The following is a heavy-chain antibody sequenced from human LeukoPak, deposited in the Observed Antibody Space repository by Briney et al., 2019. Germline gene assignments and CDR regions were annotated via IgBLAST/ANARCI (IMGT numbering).Heavy chain of an antibody. Sequence: GGSLRLSCAASGFTFDDYAMHWVRQAPGKGLEWVSGISWNSGDIGYADSVKGRFIISRDSAKNSLYLHMNSLKTEDTALYYCVRVMGYSFGFFDNWGQGTLLTVSS. D-gene: IGHD5-18*01. CDR1: GFTFDDYA. CDR2: ISWNSGDI. V-gene: IGHV3-9*01. J-gene: IGHJ4*02. CDR3: VRVMGYSFGFFDN.